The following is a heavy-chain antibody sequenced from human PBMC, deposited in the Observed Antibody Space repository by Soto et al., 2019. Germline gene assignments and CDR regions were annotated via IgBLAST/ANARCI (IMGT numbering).Heavy chain of an antibody. D-gene: IGHD3-16*01. J-gene: IGHJ6*02. CDR2: ISYDGSNK. CDR3: ANRAAFGFRGYYYYGMDV. CDR1: GFTFSSYG. V-gene: IGHV3-30*18. Sequence: QVQLVESGGGVVQPGRSLRLSCAASGFTFSSYGMHWVRQAPGKGLEWVAVISYDGSNKYYADSVKGRFTISRDNSKNTLYLQMNSLRAEDTAVYYCANRAAFGFRGYYYYGMDVWGQGTTVTVSS.